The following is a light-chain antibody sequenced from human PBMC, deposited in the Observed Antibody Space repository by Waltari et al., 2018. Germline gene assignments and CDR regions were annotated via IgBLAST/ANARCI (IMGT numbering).Light chain of an antibody. CDR3: QQYGSSPWT. Sequence: EIVLTQSPGTLSLSTGEGATLSCRASQSISSSSLAWYQQKPCQAPRLLIYGAYSRATGTPDRFSGSGSGTDFTLTIRGLEPEDFAVYHCQQYGSSPWTFGQGTKVEI. CDR2: GAY. CDR1: QSISSSS. V-gene: IGKV3-20*01. J-gene: IGKJ1*01.